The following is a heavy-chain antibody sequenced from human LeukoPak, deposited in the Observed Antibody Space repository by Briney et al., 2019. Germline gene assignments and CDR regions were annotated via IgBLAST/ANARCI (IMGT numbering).Heavy chain of an antibody. Sequence: ASVKVSCKASGGTFSSYAISWVRQAPGQGLEWMGGIIPIFGTANYAQKFQGRVTITADESTSTAYMQLSSLRSPATPVYYCARARHDYINYLYYYYGMDVWGQGTTVTLSS. CDR2: IIPIFGTA. V-gene: IGHV1-69*01. CDR1: GGTFSSYA. J-gene: IGHJ6*02. D-gene: IGHD4-11*01. CDR3: ARARHDYINYLYYYYGMDV.